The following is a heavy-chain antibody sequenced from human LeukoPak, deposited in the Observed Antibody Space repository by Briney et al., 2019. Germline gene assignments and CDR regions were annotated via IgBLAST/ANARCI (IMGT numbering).Heavy chain of an antibody. CDR2: ISAYNGNT. CDR1: GYTFTSYG. CDR3: ARLYYYDSSGYSGSEAIYDY. Sequence: ASVKVSCKASGYTFTSYGISWVRQAPGQGLEWMGWISAYNGNTNYAQKLQGRVTMTTDTSTSTAYMELRSLRSDDTAVYYCARLYYYDSSGYSGSEAIYDYWGQGTLVTVSS. J-gene: IGHJ4*02. V-gene: IGHV1-18*01. D-gene: IGHD3-22*01.